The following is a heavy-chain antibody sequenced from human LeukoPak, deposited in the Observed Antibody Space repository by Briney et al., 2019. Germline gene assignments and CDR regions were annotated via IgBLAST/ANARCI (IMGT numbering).Heavy chain of an antibody. CDR3: ARSNTDYYDSSGYWYYFDY. CDR2: IIPILGMA. V-gene: IGHV1-69*04. D-gene: IGHD3-22*01. CDR1: GGTFSSYA. Sequence: GASVKVSCKASGGTFSSYAISWVRQAPGQGLEWMGRIIPILGMANYAQKFQGRVTITADKSTSTAYMELSSLRSEDTAVYHCARSNTDYYDSSGYWYYFDYWGQGTLVTVSS. J-gene: IGHJ4*02.